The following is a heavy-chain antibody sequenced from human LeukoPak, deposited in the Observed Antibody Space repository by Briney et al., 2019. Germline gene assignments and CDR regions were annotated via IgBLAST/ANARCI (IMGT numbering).Heavy chain of an antibody. J-gene: IGHJ4*02. CDR2: ISHSARNS. CDR3: AKCYGSGSSYNWGFDY. V-gene: IGHV3-23*01. Sequence: PGGSLRLSCAASGFTFNNYAMSWVRQAPGKGLEWVSTISHSARNSFYADSVKGRFTISRDDSKNTLFLQMNSLRAEDTAIYYCAKCYGSGSSYNWGFDYWGQGTLVTVSS. CDR1: GFTFNNYA. D-gene: IGHD3-10*01.